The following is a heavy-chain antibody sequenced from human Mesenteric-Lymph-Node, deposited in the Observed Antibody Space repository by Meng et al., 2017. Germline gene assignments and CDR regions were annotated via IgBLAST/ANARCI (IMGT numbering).Heavy chain of an antibody. CDR3: VTQSGFGIGFDY. CDR2: IKSKTDGGET. Sequence: EVQLEGSGGGLEKPGGSLRLSCSAFGFIFNNDWLSRVRQARGKGLEWVGRIKSKTDGGETHYAAPVKGRFTISRDDSKNTLDLQMNSLKSEDTAVYYCVTQSGFGIGFDYWGQGTLVTVSS. J-gene: IGHJ4*02. D-gene: IGHD3-10*01. CDR1: GFIFNNDW. V-gene: IGHV3-15*01.